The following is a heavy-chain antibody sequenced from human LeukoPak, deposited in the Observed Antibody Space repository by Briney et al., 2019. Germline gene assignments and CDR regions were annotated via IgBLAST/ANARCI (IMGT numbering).Heavy chain of an antibody. CDR1: GFTFSSYA. J-gene: IGHJ4*02. Sequence: LRLSCAASGFTFSSYAMSWIRQPPGKGLEWIGSIYYSGSTYYNPSLKSRVTISVDTSKNQFSLKLSSVTAADTAVYYCATVVVIPSYYFDYWGQGTLVTVSS. V-gene: IGHV4-38-2*01. CDR3: ATVVVIPSYYFDY. CDR2: IYYSGST. D-gene: IGHD3-22*01.